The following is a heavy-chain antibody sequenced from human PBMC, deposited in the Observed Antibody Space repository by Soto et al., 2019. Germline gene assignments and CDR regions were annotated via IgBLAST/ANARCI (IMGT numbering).Heavy chain of an antibody. D-gene: IGHD2-2*01. CDR3: TADLVGLSRISDY. Sequence: EVQLLESGGGLVEPGGSLRVSCAVSGIIFSDAWLNWVRQAPGEGLEWVGRVKPKNVGETIEYAAPVKGRFTISRDDSENTLYLEMNSLKIEDTAVYYCTADLVGLSRISDYWCQGTLVTVSS. J-gene: IGHJ4*02. V-gene: IGHV3-15*07. CDR1: GIIFSDAW. CDR2: VKPKNVGETI.